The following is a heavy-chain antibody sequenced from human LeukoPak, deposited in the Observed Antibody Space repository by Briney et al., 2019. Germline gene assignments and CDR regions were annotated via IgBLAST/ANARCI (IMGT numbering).Heavy chain of an antibody. Sequence: GASVKVSCKASGYTFTSYYMHWVRQAPGQGLEWMGIINPSGGSTSYAQKFQGRVTMTRDTSTSTVYMELSSLRSEDTAVYYCARSRYPDVDTAMAPFDYWGQGTLVTVSS. D-gene: IGHD5-18*01. J-gene: IGHJ4*02. CDR1: GYTFTSYY. V-gene: IGHV1-46*01. CDR2: INPSGGST. CDR3: ARSRYPDVDTAMAPFDY.